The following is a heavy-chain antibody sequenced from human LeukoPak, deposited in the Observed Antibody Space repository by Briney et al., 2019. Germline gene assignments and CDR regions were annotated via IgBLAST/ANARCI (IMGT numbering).Heavy chain of an antibody. CDR2: INRSGST. V-gene: IGHV4-34*01. Sequence: SETLSLTCAVYGGSFSGYYWSWTRQPPGKGLEWIGEINRSGSTNYNPSLKSRVTISVDTSKNQFSLKLSSVTAADTAVYYCARGRYCSGGSCYRRYFDLWGRGTLVTVSS. D-gene: IGHD2-15*01. CDR1: GGSFSGYY. J-gene: IGHJ2*01. CDR3: ARGRYCSGGSCYRRYFDL.